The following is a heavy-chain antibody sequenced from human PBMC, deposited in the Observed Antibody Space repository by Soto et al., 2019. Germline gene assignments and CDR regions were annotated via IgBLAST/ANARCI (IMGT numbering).Heavy chain of an antibody. CDR1: GFTFSNYG. D-gene: IGHD3-3*01. V-gene: IGHV3-33*06. Sequence: HPGGSLRLSCAASGFTFSNYGMHWVRQAPGKGLEWVAIIWYDGSNKYYADSVKGRFTISRDDSKNTLYLQMNSLRAEDTAVYYCAKGYDFWSGYFDYWGQGILVTVSS. CDR3: AKGYDFWSGYFDY. J-gene: IGHJ4*01. CDR2: IWYDGSNK.